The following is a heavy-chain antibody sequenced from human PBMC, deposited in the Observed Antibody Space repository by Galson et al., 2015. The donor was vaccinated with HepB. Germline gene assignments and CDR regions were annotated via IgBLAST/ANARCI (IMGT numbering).Heavy chain of an antibody. J-gene: IGHJ3*02. CDR2: ISSSSSTI. Sequence: SLRLSCAASGFTFSSYSMNWVRQAPGKGLEWVSYISSSSSTIYYADSVKGRFTISRDNAKNSLYLQMNSLRAEDTAVYYCARDHIVVVTAFSPADAFDIWGQGTMVTVSS. CDR1: GFTFSSYS. CDR3: ARDHIVVVTAFSPADAFDI. V-gene: IGHV3-48*01. D-gene: IGHD2-21*02.